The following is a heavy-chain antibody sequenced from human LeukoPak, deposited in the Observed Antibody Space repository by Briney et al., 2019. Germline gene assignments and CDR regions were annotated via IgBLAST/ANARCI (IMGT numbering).Heavy chain of an antibody. Sequence: PSETLSLTCTVSGDSITTNYYWGWIRQPPGKGPEWFGSVYHTGATYYNPSRKSRVTISVDTSKNQFSLKLSSVTAADTAVYYCARSQWAREFDYWGQGILVTVSS. D-gene: IGHD1-26*01. CDR1: GDSITTNYY. V-gene: IGHV4-38-2*02. J-gene: IGHJ4*02. CDR3: ARSQWAREFDY. CDR2: VYHTGAT.